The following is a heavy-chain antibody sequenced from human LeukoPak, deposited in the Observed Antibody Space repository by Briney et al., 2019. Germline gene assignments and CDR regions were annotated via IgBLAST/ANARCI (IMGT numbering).Heavy chain of an antibody. D-gene: IGHD2-15*01. V-gene: IGHV3-7*03. Sequence: GGPLRLSCAASKLTFSHYWMSWVRQAPGKGLQWVAAINQDGDRKEYVDSVKGRFSISRDSATISLYLQMNSLRAEDTAVYYCANVVFSGGWCPGYWGQGTLVTVSS. CDR3: ANVVFSGGWCPGY. CDR1: KLTFSHYW. J-gene: IGHJ4*02. CDR2: INQDGDRK.